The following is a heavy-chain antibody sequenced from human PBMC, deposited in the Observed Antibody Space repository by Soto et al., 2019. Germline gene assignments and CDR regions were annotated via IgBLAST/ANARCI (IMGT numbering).Heavy chain of an antibody. J-gene: IGHJ6*03. CDR2: ISGSGGST. CDR3: AKDGVVVRIARPIGIIDV. D-gene: IGHD3-16*02. CDR1: GFTFSSYA. Sequence: EVQLLESGGGLVQPGGSLRLSCAASGFTFSSYAMSWVRQAPGKGLEWVSAISGSGGSTYYADSVKGRFTISRDNSKNRLYLQMNSLRAEDTAVYYCAKDGVVVRIARPIGIIDVWGKGTTVTVSS. V-gene: IGHV3-23*01.